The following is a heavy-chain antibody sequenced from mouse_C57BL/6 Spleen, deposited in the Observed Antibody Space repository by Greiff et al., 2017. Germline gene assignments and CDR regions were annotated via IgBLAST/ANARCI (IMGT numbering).Heavy chain of an antibody. CDR3: ARPYGSSDSYYAMGY. CDR2: IYPTDGST. CDR1: GYTFTDYS. V-gene: IGHV1-78*01. J-gene: IGHJ4*01. Sequence: VKLVESDAELVKPGASVKISCKASGYTFTDYSIHWMKQRPEQGLEWIGYIYPTDGSTKYNEKFKGKATMTADKSSSTAYMQLNSLTSEDSAVYFCARPYGSSDSYYAMGYWGKGTSVTAAS. D-gene: IGHD1-1*01.